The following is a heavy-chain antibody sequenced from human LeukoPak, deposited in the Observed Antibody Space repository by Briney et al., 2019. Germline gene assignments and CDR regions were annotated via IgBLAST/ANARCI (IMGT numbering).Heavy chain of an antibody. D-gene: IGHD3-22*01. CDR3: ARHYYDSSGYYLEGFDI. Sequence: PSLKSRVTISVDTSKNQFSLKLSSVTAADTPVFYCARHYYDSSGYYLEGFDIWGQGTMVTVSS. J-gene: IGHJ3*02. V-gene: IGHV4-39*01.